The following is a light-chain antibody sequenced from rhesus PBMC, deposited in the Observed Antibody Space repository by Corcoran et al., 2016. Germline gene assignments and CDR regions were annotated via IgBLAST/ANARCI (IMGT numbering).Light chain of an antibody. CDR3: LQHNSYPLT. Sequence: DIQMTQSPSSLSASVGDTVTITCLASQGISSYLNWFQQKPGKAPKLLFYDASSLESGVPSRFSGSGSGTDFTLTISSLQPEDFAAYYCLQHNSYPLTFGGGTKVEIK. CDR1: QGISSY. V-gene: IGKV1-28*03. CDR2: DAS. J-gene: IGKJ4*01.